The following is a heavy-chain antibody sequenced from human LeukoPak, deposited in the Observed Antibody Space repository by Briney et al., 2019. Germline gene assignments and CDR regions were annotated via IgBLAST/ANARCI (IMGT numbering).Heavy chain of an antibody. V-gene: IGHV4-39*07. CDR2: IYYSGST. CDR3: ARAEGWNYYAFDI. CDR1: GGSISSSTYY. D-gene: IGHD1-7*01. Sequence: PSETLSLTCTVSGGSISSSTYYWGWIRQPPGKGLEWIGSIYYSGSTYYNPSLKSRVTISVDTSKNQFSLKLSSVTAADTAVYYCARAEGWNYYAFDIWGQGTMVTVSS. J-gene: IGHJ3*02.